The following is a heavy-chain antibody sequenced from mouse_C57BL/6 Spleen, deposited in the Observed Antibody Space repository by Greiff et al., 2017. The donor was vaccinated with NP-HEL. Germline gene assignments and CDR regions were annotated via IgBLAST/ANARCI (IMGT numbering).Heavy chain of an antibody. CDR1: GFTFSDYG. V-gene: IGHV5-17*01. CDR3: ARGAKTGTGRWDY. CDR2: ISSGSSTI. J-gene: IGHJ2*01. Sequence: EVQLVESGGGLVKPGGSLKLSCAASGFTFSDYGMHWVRQAPEKGLEWVAYISSGSSTIYYADTVKGRFTIPRDNAKKTLFLQMTSLRSEDTAMYYCARGAKTGTGRWDYWGQGTTLTVSS. D-gene: IGHD4-1*01.